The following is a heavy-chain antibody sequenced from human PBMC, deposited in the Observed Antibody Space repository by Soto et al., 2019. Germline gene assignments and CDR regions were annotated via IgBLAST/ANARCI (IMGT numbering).Heavy chain of an antibody. CDR2: IVVGSGNT. J-gene: IGHJ4*02. Sequence: SVKVSCKASGFTFTNSAVQWVRQARGQRLEWIGWIVVGSGNTNYAQKFQERVTITRDMSTSTAYMELSSLRAEDTAVYFCAKSLRGVIIDFDYWGQGTLVTVSS. CDR3: AKSLRGVIIDFDY. CDR1: GFTFTNSA. D-gene: IGHD3-10*01. V-gene: IGHV1-58*01.